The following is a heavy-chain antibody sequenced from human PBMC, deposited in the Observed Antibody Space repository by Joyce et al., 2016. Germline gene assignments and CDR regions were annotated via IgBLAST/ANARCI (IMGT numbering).Heavy chain of an antibody. CDR3: ARRGQAWYADY. Sequence: EVQLVQSGAEVKKPGESLRISCKASGYSFTMYWIGWGRQMPGKGLEGMEIIYPADSDTRYRPSFQGQVTISVDKAINTAYLQWSSLKASDSAIYYCARRGQAWYADYWGQGTLVTVSS. CDR2: IYPADSDT. CDR1: GYSFTMYW. V-gene: IGHV5-51*01. D-gene: IGHD6-13*01. J-gene: IGHJ4*02.